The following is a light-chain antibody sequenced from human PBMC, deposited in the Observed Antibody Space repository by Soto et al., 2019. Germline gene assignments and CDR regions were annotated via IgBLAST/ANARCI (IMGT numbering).Light chain of an antibody. J-gene: IGLJ1*01. CDR1: SSDVGTYNY. Sequence: QSALAQPASVSGSPGQSISISCTGTSSDVGTYNYISWYQQHPGKAPKLIISGVNYLPSGVSHRFSGYKSGNTASLTISGLQAEYEADYYCISYTSTTTYVFGTGTKV. CDR3: ISYTSTTTYV. V-gene: IGLV2-14*01. CDR2: GVN.